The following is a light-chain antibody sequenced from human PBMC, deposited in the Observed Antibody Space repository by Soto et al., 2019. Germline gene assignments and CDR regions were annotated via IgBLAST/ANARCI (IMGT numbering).Light chain of an antibody. Sequence: DIQMTQSPSSLSASVGDRVTITCRASESISTWLAWYQQKPGKAPKLLIYGASSLESGVPPRFSGDGSGTEFTLTISSLQRDDFGIYYCQQDSRLWSFGPGTKVEIE. CDR3: QQDSRLWS. CDR2: GAS. J-gene: IGKJ1*01. CDR1: ESISTW. V-gene: IGKV1-5*03.